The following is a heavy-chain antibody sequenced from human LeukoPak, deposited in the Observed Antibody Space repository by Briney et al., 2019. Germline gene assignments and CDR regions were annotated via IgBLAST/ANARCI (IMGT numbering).Heavy chain of an antibody. D-gene: IGHD3-10*01. CDR2: ISGSGGST. CDR1: GFTFSSYA. J-gene: IGHJ5*02. CDR3: EKSPSDYYGSGSYSGWFDP. V-gene: IGHV3-23*01. Sequence: GGSLRLSCAASGFTFSSYAMSWVRQAPGKGLEWVSAISGSGGSTYYADSVKGRFTISRDNSKNTLYLQMNSLRAEDTAVYYCEKSPSDYYGSGSYSGWFDPWGQGTLVTVSS.